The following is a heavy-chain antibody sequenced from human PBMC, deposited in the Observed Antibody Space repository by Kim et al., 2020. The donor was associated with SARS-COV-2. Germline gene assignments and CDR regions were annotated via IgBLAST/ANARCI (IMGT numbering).Heavy chain of an antibody. V-gene: IGHV4-59*01. J-gene: IGHJ2*01. Sequence: SETLSLTCTVSGGSISSYYWSWIRQPPGKGLEWIGYIYYSGSTNYNPSLKSRVTISVDTSKNQFSLKLSSVTAADTAVYYCARVPEWLVRNWYFDLWGRGTLVTVSS. CDR1: GGSISSYY. D-gene: IGHD6-19*01. CDR3: ARVPEWLVRNWYFDL. CDR2: IYYSGST.